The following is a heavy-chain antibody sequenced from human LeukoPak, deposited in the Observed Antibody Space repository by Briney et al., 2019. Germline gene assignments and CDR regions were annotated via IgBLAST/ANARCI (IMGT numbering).Heavy chain of an antibody. CDR1: GFTFSSYA. CDR3: AKDRYFDL. J-gene: IGHJ2*01. V-gene: IGHV3-30*04. Sequence: GGSLRLSCAASGFTFSSYAMHWVRQAPGKGLEWVAVISYDGSNKYYADSVKGRFTISRDNSKNTLYLQMNSLRAEDTAVYYCAKDRYFDLWGRGTLVTASS. CDR2: ISYDGSNK.